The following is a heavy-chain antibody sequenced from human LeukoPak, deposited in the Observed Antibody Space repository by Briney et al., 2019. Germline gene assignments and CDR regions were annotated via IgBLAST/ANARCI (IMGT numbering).Heavy chain of an antibody. J-gene: IGHJ4*02. CDR1: GYTFTDYY. D-gene: IGHD3-10*01. CDR3: ASSGSGPNYYFDY. CDR2: MNPNSGNT. Sequence: ASVKVSCKASGYTFTDYYIHWVRQAPGQGLEWMGWMNPNSGNTGYAQKFQGRVTMTRNTSISTAYMELSSLRSEDTAVYYCASSGSGPNYYFDYWGQGTLVTVSS. V-gene: IGHV1-8*02.